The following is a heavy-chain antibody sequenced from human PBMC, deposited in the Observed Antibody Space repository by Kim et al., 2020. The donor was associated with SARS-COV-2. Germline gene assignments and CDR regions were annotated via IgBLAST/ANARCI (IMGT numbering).Heavy chain of an antibody. CDR3: ARARLAAAGTFDY. J-gene: IGHJ4*02. Sequence: ASVKVSCKASGYTFTGYYMHWVRQAPGQGLEWMGWINPNSGGTNYAQKFQGWVTMTRDTSISTAYMELSRLRSDDTAVYYCARARLAAAGTFDYWGQGTLVTVSS. V-gene: IGHV1-2*04. D-gene: IGHD6-13*01. CDR2: INPNSGGT. CDR1: GYTFTGYY.